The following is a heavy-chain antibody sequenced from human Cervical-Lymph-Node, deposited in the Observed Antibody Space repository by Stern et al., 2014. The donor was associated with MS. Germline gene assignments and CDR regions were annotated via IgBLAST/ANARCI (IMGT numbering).Heavy chain of an antibody. CDR2: INPSGGST. V-gene: IGHV1-46*03. Sequence: QMQLVQSGAEVKKPGASVKVSCKASGYTFTSYYMHWVRQAPGQGLEWMGIINPSGGSTSYAQKFQGRVTMTRDTSTSTVYMELSSLRSEDTAVYYCARGSYGTGDYYYYGMDVWGQGTTVTVSS. CDR1: GYTFTSYY. J-gene: IGHJ6*02. D-gene: IGHD5-18*01. CDR3: ARGSYGTGDYYYYGMDV.